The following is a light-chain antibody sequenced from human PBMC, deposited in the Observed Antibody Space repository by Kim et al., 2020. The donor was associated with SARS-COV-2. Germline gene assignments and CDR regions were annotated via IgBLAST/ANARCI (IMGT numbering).Light chain of an antibody. CDR2: GKN. V-gene: IGLV3-19*01. J-gene: IGLJ3*02. Sequence: GQTVRITCQGDSLRSYYASWYQQKPGQAPVLVIYGKNNRPSGIPDRFSGSSSGNTASLTITGGQAEDEADYYCNSRDSSGNHHWVFGGGTQLTVL. CDR1: SLRSYY. CDR3: NSRDSSGNHHWV.